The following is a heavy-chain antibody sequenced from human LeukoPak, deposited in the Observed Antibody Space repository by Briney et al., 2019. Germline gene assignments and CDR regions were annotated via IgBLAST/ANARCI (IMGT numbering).Heavy chain of an antibody. J-gene: IGHJ4*02. D-gene: IGHD3-22*01. CDR1: GFTFSSIA. CDR3: AKHLYYDSGAYHTLSSFDY. Sequence: GGSLRLSCAASGFTFSSIAMTWVRQAPGKGLEWVSVISGSGGSTYYADSVKGRFTISRDNSKNTLYVQMNSLRAEDTAVYYCAKHLYYDSGAYHTLSSFDYWGQGTLVTVSS. V-gene: IGHV3-23*01. CDR2: ISGSGGST.